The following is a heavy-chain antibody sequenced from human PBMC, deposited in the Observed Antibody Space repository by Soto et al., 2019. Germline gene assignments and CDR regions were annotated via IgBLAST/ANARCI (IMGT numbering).Heavy chain of an antibody. Sequence: GGSLRLSCAASGFTFSSYGMHWVRQAPGKGLEWVAVISYDGSNKYYADSVKGRFTISRDNSKNTLYLQMNSLRAEDTAVYYCAEGGGSYDILTGYKWYYYYGMDVWGQGTTVTVSS. CDR1: GFTFSSYG. D-gene: IGHD3-9*01. CDR2: ISYDGSNK. J-gene: IGHJ6*02. V-gene: IGHV3-30*18. CDR3: AEGGGSYDILTGYKWYYYYGMDV.